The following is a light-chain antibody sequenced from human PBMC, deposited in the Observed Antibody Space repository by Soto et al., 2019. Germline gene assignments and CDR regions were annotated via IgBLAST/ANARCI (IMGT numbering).Light chain of an antibody. V-gene: IGLV2-14*01. Sequence: QSALSHPGSLSWSPGHSITISCTGTSSDIGAYDYVSWFQQHPGKAPKLMISEVNNRPSGVSNRFSGSKSGNTAYLTISGPQVEAEADYFCFSFTTTSPHAFGTGTRSPS. CDR3: FSFTTTSPHA. CDR2: EVN. J-gene: IGLJ1*01. CDR1: SSDIGAYDY.